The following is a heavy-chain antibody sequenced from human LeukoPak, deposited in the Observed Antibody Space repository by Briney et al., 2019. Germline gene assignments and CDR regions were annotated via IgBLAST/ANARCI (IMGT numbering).Heavy chain of an antibody. CDR2: INTGNGNT. J-gene: IGHJ4*02. CDR1: GYTFTSYA. D-gene: IGHD3-10*01. Sequence: ASVKVSCKASGYTFTSYAMHWVRQAPGQRLEWMGWINTGNGNTKYSQKFQDRITITRDTSATKAYLEVSSLRSEDTAVYYCAIIRGFGGTYFDYWGQGTLVTVSS. V-gene: IGHV1-3*04. CDR3: AIIRGFGGTYFDY.